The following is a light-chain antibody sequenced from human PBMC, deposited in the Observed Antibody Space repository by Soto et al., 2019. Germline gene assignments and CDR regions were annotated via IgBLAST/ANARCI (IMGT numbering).Light chain of an antibody. CDR1: QGISDY. J-gene: IGKJ1*01. CDR3: QNYNSANRK. CDR2: AAS. V-gene: IGKV1-27*01. Sequence: DIQMTQSPSSLSASVGDRVTITCRASQGISDYLAWYQQKPGKVPSLLIYAASTLQSGVPSRFRGSGSGTDFTLTINSLQPEDVATYYCQNYNSANRKCGQGTKVDI.